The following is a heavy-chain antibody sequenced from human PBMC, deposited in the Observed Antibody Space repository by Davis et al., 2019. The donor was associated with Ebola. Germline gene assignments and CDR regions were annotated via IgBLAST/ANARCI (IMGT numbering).Heavy chain of an antibody. CDR1: GFTFSSYA. CDR3: AKDRLVYAIGWFDP. CDR2: ISYDGSNK. Sequence: GGSLRLSCAASGFTFSSYAMHWVRQAPGKGLEWVAVISYDGSNKYYADSVKGRFTISRDNSKNTLYLQMNSLRAEDTAVYYCAKDRLVYAIGWFDPWGQGTLVTVSS. J-gene: IGHJ5*02. V-gene: IGHV3-30-3*01. D-gene: IGHD2-8*01.